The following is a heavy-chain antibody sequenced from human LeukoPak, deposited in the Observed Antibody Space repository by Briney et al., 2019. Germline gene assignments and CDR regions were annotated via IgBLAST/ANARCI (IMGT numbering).Heavy chain of an antibody. Sequence: ASVKVSCKASGYTFTSYDINWVRQATGQGLEWMGWMNPNSGNTGYAQKFQGRVTITRNTSISTAYMELSSLRSEDTAVYCCARMYYDFWSGYYRRSRGAFDIWGQGTMVTVSS. D-gene: IGHD3-3*01. CDR3: ARMYYDFWSGYYRRSRGAFDI. V-gene: IGHV1-8*03. J-gene: IGHJ3*02. CDR2: MNPNSGNT. CDR1: GYTFTSYD.